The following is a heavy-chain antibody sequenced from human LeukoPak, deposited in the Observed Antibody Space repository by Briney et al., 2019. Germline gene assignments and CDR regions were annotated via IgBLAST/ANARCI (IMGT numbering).Heavy chain of an antibody. CDR2: ISSSGSTI. J-gene: IGHJ4*02. Sequence: GGSLRLSCAASGFTFSSYEMNWVRQAPGKGLEWVSYISSSGSTIYYADSVKGRFTISRDNSKNTLYLQMNSLRDEDTAVYYCARGRVDIGARYYFDYWGQGTLVTVSS. CDR3: ARGRVDIGARYYFDY. D-gene: IGHD5-12*01. V-gene: IGHV3-48*03. CDR1: GFTFSSYE.